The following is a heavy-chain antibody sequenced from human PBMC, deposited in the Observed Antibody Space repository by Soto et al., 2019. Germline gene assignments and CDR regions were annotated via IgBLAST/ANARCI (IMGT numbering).Heavy chain of an antibody. D-gene: IGHD6-19*01. CDR1: GFSLSSTRMA. V-gene: IGHV2-5*02. Sequence: QIPLKASGPTLVKPTQTLTLTCTFSGFSLSSTRMAVGWIRQPPGKALEWLALIYWDDDTRSSPFLKSRLTITQDTSKNQVVLTMSNMDPVDTASYYCAHIVVAGLGYYFDYWGHGTLVTVSS. CDR2: IYWDDDT. CDR3: AHIVVAGLGYYFDY. J-gene: IGHJ4*01.